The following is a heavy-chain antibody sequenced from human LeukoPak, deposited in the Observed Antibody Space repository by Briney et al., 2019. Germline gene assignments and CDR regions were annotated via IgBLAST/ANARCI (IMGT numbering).Heavy chain of an antibody. D-gene: IGHD5-18*01. J-gene: IGHJ6*02. CDR3: ARDLWKSVGSFGYYYGMDV. Sequence: PGGSLRLSCAASGLTFSSYSMNWVRQAPGKGLEWVSSISSSSSYIYYADSVKGRFTISRDNAKNSLYLQMNSLRAEDTAVYYCARDLWKSVGSFGYYYGMDVWGQGTTVTVSS. CDR2: ISSSSSYI. CDR1: GLTFSSYS. V-gene: IGHV3-21*01.